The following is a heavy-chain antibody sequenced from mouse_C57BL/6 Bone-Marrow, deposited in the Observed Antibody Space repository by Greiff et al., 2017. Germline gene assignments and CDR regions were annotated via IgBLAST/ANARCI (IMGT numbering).Heavy chain of an antibody. CDR2: IYPGGGYT. D-gene: IGHD2-13*01. Sequence: VQLQESGAELVRPGTSVTMSCKASGYTFTNYWIGWAKQRPGHGLEWIGDIYPGGGYTNYNEKFKGKATLTADKSSSTAYMQFSSLTSEDSAIYYCGRGEGYDYWGQGTTLTVSS. CDR3: GRGEGYDY. CDR1: GYTFTNYW. J-gene: IGHJ2*01. V-gene: IGHV1-63*01.